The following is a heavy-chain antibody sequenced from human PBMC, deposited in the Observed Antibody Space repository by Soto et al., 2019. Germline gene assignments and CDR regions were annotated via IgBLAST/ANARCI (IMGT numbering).Heavy chain of an antibody. CDR2: IIPIFGTA. Sequence: SVEVSCRASGGTFSSYAISWVRQAPGQGPEWMGGIIPIFGTANYAQKFQGRVTITADESTSTAYMELSSLRSEDTAVYYCARDGRGRYFDWLKDGMDVWGQGTTVTVSS. V-gene: IGHV1-69*13. J-gene: IGHJ6*02. D-gene: IGHD3-9*01. CDR1: GGTFSSYA. CDR3: ARDGRGRYFDWLKDGMDV.